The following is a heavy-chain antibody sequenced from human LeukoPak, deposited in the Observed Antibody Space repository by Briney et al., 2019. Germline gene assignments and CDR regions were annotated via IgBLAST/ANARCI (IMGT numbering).Heavy chain of an antibody. V-gene: IGHV4-34*01. J-gene: IGHJ6*03. Sequence: SETLSLTCAVYGGSFSGYYWSWIRQPPGKGLEWIGEINHSGSTNYNPSLKSRVTISVDTSKNQFSLKLSSVTAADTAVYYCARGFYYYYYYMDVWGKGTTVTVSS. CDR3: ARGFYYYYYYMDV. CDR2: INHSGST. CDR1: GGSFSGYY.